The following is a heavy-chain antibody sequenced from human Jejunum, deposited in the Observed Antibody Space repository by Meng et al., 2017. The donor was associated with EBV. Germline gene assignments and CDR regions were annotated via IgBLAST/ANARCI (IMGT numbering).Heavy chain of an antibody. Sequence: VPLQQSSTKLEEPSGTLSLTCGGPGGSSSDNDWWSWVRQPPGKGLEWLGEIYHGGGTNYNPSLESRVTISVDKSKNQFSLKLNSVTVADTAVYYCAGNGYYALEYWGPGILVTVSS. CDR3: AGNGYYALEY. V-gene: IGHV4-4*02. J-gene: IGHJ4*02. CDR1: GGSSSDNDW. D-gene: IGHD3-22*01. CDR2: IYHGGGT.